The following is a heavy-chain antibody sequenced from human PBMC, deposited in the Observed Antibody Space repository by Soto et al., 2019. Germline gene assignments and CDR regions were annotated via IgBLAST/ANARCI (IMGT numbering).Heavy chain of an antibody. CDR1: GFTVSSNY. CDR3: ARGFGWLDY. CDR2: ISSNGGST. D-gene: IGHD6-19*01. V-gene: IGHV3-64*01. J-gene: IGHJ4*02. Sequence: GGSLRLSCAASGFTVSSNYMTWVRQAPGKGLEYVSAISSNGGSTYYANSVKGRFTISRDNSKNTLYLQMGSLRAEDMAVYYCARGFGWLDYRGQRTLVTVSS.